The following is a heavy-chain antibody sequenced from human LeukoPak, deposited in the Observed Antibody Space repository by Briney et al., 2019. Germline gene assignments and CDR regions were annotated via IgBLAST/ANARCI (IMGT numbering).Heavy chain of an antibody. CDR2: IKGDVSEK. Sequence: GGSLRLSCAASGFALSNYWMSWVRQAPGKGLEWVANIKGDVSEKYYVDSVKGRFTISRDNAKNSLYLQMNSLRVEDTAVYYCARSPSYYDFWSGSPFGYWGQGTLVTVSS. CDR1: GFALSNYW. V-gene: IGHV3-7*01. D-gene: IGHD3-3*01. CDR3: ARSPSYYDFWSGSPFGY. J-gene: IGHJ4*02.